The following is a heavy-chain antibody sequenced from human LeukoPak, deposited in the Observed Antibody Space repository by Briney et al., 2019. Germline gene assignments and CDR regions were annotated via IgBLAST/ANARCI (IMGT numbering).Heavy chain of an antibody. CDR1: GFTFSSYA. V-gene: IGHV3-64*01. Sequence: GGSLRLSCAASGFTFSSYAMHWVRQAPGKGLEYVSAISSNGGSTYYANSVKGRFTIPRDNSKNTLYLQMGSLRAEDTAVYYCARAGGILTGYSSAYYFDYWGQGTLVTVSS. D-gene: IGHD3-9*01. J-gene: IGHJ4*02. CDR3: ARAGGILTGYSSAYYFDY. CDR2: ISSNGGST.